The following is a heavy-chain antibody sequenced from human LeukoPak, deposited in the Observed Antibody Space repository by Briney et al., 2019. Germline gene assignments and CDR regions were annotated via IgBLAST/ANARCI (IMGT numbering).Heavy chain of an antibody. CDR1: GGTFSSYA. D-gene: IGHD6-6*01. CDR2: IIPIFGTA. Sequence: SVKVSCKASGGTFSSYAISWVRQAPGQGLEWMGGIIPIFGTANYAQKFQGRVTITTDESTSTAYMELSSLRSEDTAVYYCAVTLSSSSGRCYYYYMDVWGKGTTVTVSS. V-gene: IGHV1-69*05. CDR3: AVTLSSSSGRCYYYYMDV. J-gene: IGHJ6*03.